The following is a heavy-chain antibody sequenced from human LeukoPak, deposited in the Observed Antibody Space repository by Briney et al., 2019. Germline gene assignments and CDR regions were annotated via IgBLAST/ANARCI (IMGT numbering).Heavy chain of an antibody. CDR2: INHSGST. CDR3: ARGLLGRSWYKDYYYYYGMDV. CDR1: GGSFSGYY. Sequence: SETLSLTCAVYGGSFSGYYWSWIRQPPGKGLEWIGEINHSGSTNYNPSLKSRVTISVDTSKNQFSLKLSSVTAADTAVYYFARGLLGRSWYKDYYYYYGMDVWGQGTTVAVSS. J-gene: IGHJ6*02. D-gene: IGHD6-13*01. V-gene: IGHV4-34*01.